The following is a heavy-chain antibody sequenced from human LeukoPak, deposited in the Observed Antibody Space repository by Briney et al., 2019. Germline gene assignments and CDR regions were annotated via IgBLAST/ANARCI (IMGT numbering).Heavy chain of an antibody. J-gene: IGHJ4*02. CDR1: GSTFTSHW. CDR2: IYPGDSDI. V-gene: IGHV5-51*01. D-gene: IGHD3-16*02. CDR3: ARGYRLDS. Sequence: NRGASLQISCQGSGSTFTSHWIAWVRQLPGKGLEWMGIIYPGDSDIRYSPSFQGQVTISADKSISTAYLQWSSLKASDTAMYYCARGYRLDSWGQGTLVTVSS.